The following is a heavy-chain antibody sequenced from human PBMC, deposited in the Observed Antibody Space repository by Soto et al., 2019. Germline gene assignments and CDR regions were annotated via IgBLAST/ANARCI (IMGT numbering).Heavy chain of an antibody. J-gene: IGHJ5*02. CDR1: GYNFNTNW. CDR2: IFPSDSDI. V-gene: IGHV5-51*01. CDR3: ARVFGSGWSGFDP. D-gene: IGHD6-19*01. Sequence: RGESLKISCKGSGYNFNTNWIGWVRQMPGKGLEWMGVIFPSDSDIRYSPSLQGQVTISADKSISTTYLQWRSLTASDTAMYYCARVFGSGWSGFDPWGQGTLVTVSS.